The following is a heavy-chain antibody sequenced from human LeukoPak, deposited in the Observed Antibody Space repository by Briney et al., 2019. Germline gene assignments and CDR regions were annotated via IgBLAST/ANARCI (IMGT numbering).Heavy chain of an antibody. CDR2: MYTSGST. D-gene: IGHD5-12*01. CDR1: GGSISSGSYY. CDR3: ARGGYGDAFDI. J-gene: IGHJ3*02. V-gene: IGHV4-61*02. Sequence: PSETLSLTCTVSGGSISSGSYYGRWGRQPGGRGGEWNGRMYTSGSTNDNPSRKSRVTISVNTSKNQFSLKLSSVTAADTAVYYCARGGYGDAFDIWGQGTMVTVSS.